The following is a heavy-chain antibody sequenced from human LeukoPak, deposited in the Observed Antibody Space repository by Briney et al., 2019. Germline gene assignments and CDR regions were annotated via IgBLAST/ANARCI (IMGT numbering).Heavy chain of an antibody. Sequence: ASVKVSCKASGYTFTSYGISWVRQAPGQGLEWMGWISAYNGNTNYAQKLQGRVTMTTDTSTSTAYMELRSLRSDDTAVYYSARDSGPYDYCSGGSCFDYWGQGTLVTASS. CDR3: ARDSGPYDYCSGGSCFDY. D-gene: IGHD2-15*01. CDR1: GYTFTSYG. CDR2: ISAYNGNT. V-gene: IGHV1-18*01. J-gene: IGHJ4*02.